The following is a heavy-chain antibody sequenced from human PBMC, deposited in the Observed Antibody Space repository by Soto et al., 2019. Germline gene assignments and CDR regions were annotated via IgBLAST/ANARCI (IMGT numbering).Heavy chain of an antibody. V-gene: IGHV3-23*01. J-gene: IGHJ4*02. CDR1: VFTFGANA. Sequence: PGGSLRLSCVASVFTFGANAMSWVRQAPGKGLEWVSGLSNTGRRTSYADSVKGRFNISRDNSENTVYLQMNSLRVEDTAVYYCATEMSATQGSFDMWGQGTLVTVSS. CDR2: LSNTGRRT. D-gene: IGHD3-9*01. CDR3: ATEMSATQGSFDM.